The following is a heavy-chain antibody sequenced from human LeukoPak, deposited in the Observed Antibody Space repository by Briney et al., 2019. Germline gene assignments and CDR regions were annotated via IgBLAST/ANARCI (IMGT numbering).Heavy chain of an antibody. J-gene: IGHJ4*02. CDR3: ARRPVLLWFGEPYYFDY. CDR1: GGSISSGGYY. D-gene: IGHD3-10*01. CDR2: IYHSGST. V-gene: IGHV4-30-2*06. Sequence: SQTLSLTCTVSGGSISSGGYYWSWIRQSPGKGLEWIGCIYHSGSTYYNPSLKSRVTISVDRSKNQFSLKLSSVTAADTAVYYCARRPVLLWFGEPYYFDYWGQGTLVTVSS.